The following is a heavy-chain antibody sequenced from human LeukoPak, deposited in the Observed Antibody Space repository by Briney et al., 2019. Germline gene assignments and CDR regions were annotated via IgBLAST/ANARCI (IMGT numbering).Heavy chain of an antibody. CDR2: IYHSGST. Sequence: SETLSLACTVSHYSISSNYYWGWIRQPPGRGLEWIGSIYHSGSTYYNPSLKSRVTISVDTSRNQFSLKLTSVTAADTAVYYCARSSGYMSYWGQGTLVTVSS. CDR3: ARSSGYMSY. J-gene: IGHJ4*02. D-gene: IGHD3-22*01. V-gene: IGHV4-38-2*02. CDR1: HYSISSNYY.